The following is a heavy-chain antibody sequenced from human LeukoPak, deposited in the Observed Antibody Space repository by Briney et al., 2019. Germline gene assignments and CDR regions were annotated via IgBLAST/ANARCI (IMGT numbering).Heavy chain of an antibody. Sequence: GGSLRLSCAASGFTFSDYYMSWIRQAPGKGLEWVSYISSSGSTIYYADSVKGRFTISRDNAKNSLYLQMNSLRAEDTAVYYCARVDHCSSTSCYYYYYYGMDVWGQGVTVTVSS. CDR1: GFTFSDYY. CDR2: ISSSGSTI. CDR3: ARVDHCSSTSCYYYYYYGMDV. V-gene: IGHV3-11*01. D-gene: IGHD2-2*01. J-gene: IGHJ6*02.